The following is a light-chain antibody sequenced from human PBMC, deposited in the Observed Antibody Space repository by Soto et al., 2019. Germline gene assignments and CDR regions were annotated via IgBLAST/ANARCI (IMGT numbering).Light chain of an antibody. CDR1: TGAVTTGYY. J-gene: IGLJ1*01. Sequence: QAVVTQEPSLTVSPGGTVTLTCTSSTGAVTTGYYPTWFQQKPGQGTWALIYDTSKKHSWTPARFSGSLLGGKAALTLSGVQPEDEAEYYCLLYYGGVYVFGTGTKVTVL. V-gene: IGLV7-43*01. CDR2: DTS. CDR3: LLYYGGVYV.